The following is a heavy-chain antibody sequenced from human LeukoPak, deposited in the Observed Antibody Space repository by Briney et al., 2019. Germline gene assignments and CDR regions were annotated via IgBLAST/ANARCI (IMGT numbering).Heavy chain of an antibody. J-gene: IGHJ4*02. D-gene: IGHD2-2*01. Sequence: GGSLGLSCAASGFTFSSYWMNWVRQAPGKGLVWVSRINSDGSSTTYADSVKGRFTISRDNAKNTLYLQLNSLRAEDTAVYYCARGRYCSSTSCYWIDYWGQGTLVTVSS. CDR3: ARGRYCSSTSCYWIDY. CDR2: INSDGSST. V-gene: IGHV3-74*01. CDR1: GFTFSSYW.